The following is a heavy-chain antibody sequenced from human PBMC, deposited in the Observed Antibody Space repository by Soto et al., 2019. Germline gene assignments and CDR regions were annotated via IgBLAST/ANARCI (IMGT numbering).Heavy chain of an antibody. V-gene: IGHV3-30-3*01. CDR3: ARDGHVRRSYYGMDV. CDR2: ISYDGSNK. Sequence: QVQLVESGGGVVQPGRSLRLSCAASGFTFSSYAMHWVRQAPGKGLEWVAVISYDGSNKYYADSVKGRFTISRDNSKNTLYLQMNSLRAEDTAVYYCARDGHVRRSYYGMDVWGQGTTVTVSS. CDR1: GFTFSSYA. D-gene: IGHD3-10*02. J-gene: IGHJ6*02.